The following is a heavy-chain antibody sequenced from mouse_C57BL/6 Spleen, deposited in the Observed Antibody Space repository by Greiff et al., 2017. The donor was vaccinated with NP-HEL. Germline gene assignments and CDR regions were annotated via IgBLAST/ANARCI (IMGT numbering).Heavy chain of an antibody. CDR2: ISSGGSYT. CDR3: ARQGDYDEGHYYFDY. D-gene: IGHD2-4*01. V-gene: IGHV5-6*01. Sequence: VQLKESGGDLVKPGGSLKLSCAASGFTFSSYGMSWVRQTPDKRLEWVATISSGGSYTYYPDSVKGRFTISRDNAKNTLYLQMSSLKSEDTAMYYCARQGDYDEGHYYFDYWGQGTTLTVSS. J-gene: IGHJ2*01. CDR1: GFTFSSYG.